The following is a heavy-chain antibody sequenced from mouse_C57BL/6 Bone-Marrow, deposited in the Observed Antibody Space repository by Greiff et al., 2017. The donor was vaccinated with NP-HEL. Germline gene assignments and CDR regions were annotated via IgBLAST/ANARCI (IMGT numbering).Heavy chain of an antibody. D-gene: IGHD1-1*01. J-gene: IGHJ3*01. CDR3: ARAPHYYGSSYWFAY. CDR1: GFSLTSYG. CDR2: IWSGGST. V-gene: IGHV2-2*01. Sequence: QVQLKESGPGLVQPSQSLSITCTVSGFSLTSYGVHWVRQSPGKGLEWLGVIWSGGSTDYNAAFISRLSISKDNSKSQVFFKMNSLQADDTAIYYCARAPHYYGSSYWFAYWGQGTLVTVSA.